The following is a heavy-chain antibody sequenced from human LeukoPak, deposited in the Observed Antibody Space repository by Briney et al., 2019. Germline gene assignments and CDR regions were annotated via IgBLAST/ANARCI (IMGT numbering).Heavy chain of an antibody. V-gene: IGHV4-4*07. CDR2: IYTSGST. D-gene: IGHD2-2*01. CDR3: ARGCSSTSCWLRMDV. CDR1: GGSITNYY. Sequence: NPAETLSLTCTVSGGSITNYYWSWIRQPAGKGLEWIGRIYTSGSTSYNPSLKSRVTMSVDTSKNQFSLKLSSVTAADTAVYYCARGCSSTSCWLRMDVWGQGTTVTVPS. J-gene: IGHJ6*02.